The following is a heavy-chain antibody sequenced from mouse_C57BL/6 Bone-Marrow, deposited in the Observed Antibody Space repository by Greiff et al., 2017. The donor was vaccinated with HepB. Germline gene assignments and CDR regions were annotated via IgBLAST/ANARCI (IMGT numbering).Heavy chain of an antibody. CDR3: GRNPLTGEKYAMDY. D-gene: IGHD4-1*01. J-gene: IGHJ4*01. CDR2: IWSGGST. V-gene: IGHV2-2*01. CDR1: GFSLTSYG. Sequence: VQLQQSGPGLVQPSQSLSITCTVSGFSLTSYGVHWVRQSPGKGLEWLGVIWSGGSTDYNAAFISRLSISKDNSKSQVFFKMNSLQADDTAIYYCGRNPLTGEKYAMDYWGQGTSVTVSS.